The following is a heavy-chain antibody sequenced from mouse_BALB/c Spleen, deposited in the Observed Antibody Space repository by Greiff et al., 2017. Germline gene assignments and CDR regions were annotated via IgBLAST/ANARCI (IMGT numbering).Heavy chain of an antibody. CDR2: ISSGSSTI. Sequence: EVHLVESGGGLVQPGGSRKLSCAASGFTFSSFGMHWVRQAPEKGLEWVAYISSGSSTIYYADTVKGRFTISRDNPKNTLFLQMTSLRSEDTAMYYCARGDWYFDVWGAGTTVTVSS. CDR3: ARGDWYFDV. CDR1: GFTFSSFG. J-gene: IGHJ1*01. V-gene: IGHV5-17*02.